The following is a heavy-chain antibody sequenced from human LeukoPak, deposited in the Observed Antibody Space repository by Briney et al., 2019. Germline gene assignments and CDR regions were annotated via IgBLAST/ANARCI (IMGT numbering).Heavy chain of an antibody. CDR3: AKDFSPCSGGSCYYY. CDR1: GFTFSSYG. Sequence: GRSLRLSCAASGFTFSSYGMHWVRQAPGKGLEWVAVISYDGSNKYYADSVKGRFTISRDNSKNTLYLQMSSLRAEDTAVYYCAKDFSPCSGGSCYYYWSQGTLVTVSS. V-gene: IGHV3-30*18. J-gene: IGHJ4*02. CDR2: ISYDGSNK. D-gene: IGHD2-15*01.